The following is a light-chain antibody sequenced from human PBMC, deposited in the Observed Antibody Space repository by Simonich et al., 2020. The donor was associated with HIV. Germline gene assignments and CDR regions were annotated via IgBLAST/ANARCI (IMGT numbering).Light chain of an antibody. CDR1: QSVSSH. Sequence: EIVMTQSPATLSVSPGDRPTLSCSASQSVSSHLAWYQQKPGQAPRLLIYGASTRSTGIPARFGDRGSWTEFTLTISSMQSEDFAVYYCQQYNNWPPYTFGQGTKLEIK. CDR3: QQYNNWPPYT. V-gene: IGKV3-15*01. J-gene: IGKJ2*01. CDR2: GAS.